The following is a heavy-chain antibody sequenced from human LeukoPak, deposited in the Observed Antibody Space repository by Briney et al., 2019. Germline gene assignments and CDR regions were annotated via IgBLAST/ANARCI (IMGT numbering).Heavy chain of an antibody. CDR1: GFIFSTYA. CDR3: ATDGYCSGGSCYSYDN. J-gene: IGHJ4*02. CDR2: SKSKTDGGTT. Sequence: PGGSLRLSCAASGFIFSTYAMTWVRQAPGKGLEWVGRSKSKTDGGTTDYGAPVKGRFSISRDDSRSTLYLQMNSLKTEDTAVYYCATDGYCSGGSCYSYDNWGQGTLVTVSS. V-gene: IGHV3-15*01. D-gene: IGHD2-15*01.